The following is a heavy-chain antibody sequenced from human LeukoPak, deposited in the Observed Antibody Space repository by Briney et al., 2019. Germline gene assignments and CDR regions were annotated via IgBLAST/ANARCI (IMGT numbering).Heavy chain of an antibody. D-gene: IGHD6-19*01. J-gene: IGHJ4*02. CDR2: ISYDGSNK. CDR3: TKGRYTSGGFDY. V-gene: IGHV3-30*18. Sequence: GGSLRLSCAASGFTFSRYGMHWVRQAPGKGPEWVAVISYDGSNKYYADSVKGRFTIPRDNSKNTLYLQMNSLKTEDTAVYYCTKGRYTSGGFDYWGQGTLVTVSS. CDR1: GFTFSRYG.